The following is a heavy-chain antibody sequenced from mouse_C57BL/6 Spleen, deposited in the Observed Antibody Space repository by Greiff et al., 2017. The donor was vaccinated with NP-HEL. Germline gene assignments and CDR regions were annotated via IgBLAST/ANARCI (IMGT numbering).Heavy chain of an antibody. CDR3: ARDDGEFDY. J-gene: IGHJ2*01. V-gene: IGHV5-16*01. CDR1: GFTFSDYY. CDR2: INYDGSST. Sequence: EVKVVESEGGLVQPGSSMKLSCTASGFTFSDYYMAWVRQVPEKGLEWVANINYDGSSTYYLDSLKSRFIISRDNAKNILYLQMSSLKSEDTATYYCARDDGEFDYWGQGTTLTVSS.